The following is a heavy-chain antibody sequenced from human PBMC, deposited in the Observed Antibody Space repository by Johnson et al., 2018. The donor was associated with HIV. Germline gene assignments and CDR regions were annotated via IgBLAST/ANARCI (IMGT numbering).Heavy chain of an antibody. CDR1: GFTFDDYG. D-gene: IGHD3-16*01. Sequence: VQLVESGGGVVRHGGSLRLSCAASGFTFDDYGMSWVRQAPGKGLEWVSGINWNGGSTGSADSVKGRFTISRDNSKNTLYLQMNSLSAEDTAVYYCASLGLDLLVKAPLSVVFDAFDIWGQGTMVTVSS. CDR2: INWNGGST. CDR3: ASLGLDLLVKAPLSVVFDAFDI. V-gene: IGHV3-20*04. J-gene: IGHJ3*02.